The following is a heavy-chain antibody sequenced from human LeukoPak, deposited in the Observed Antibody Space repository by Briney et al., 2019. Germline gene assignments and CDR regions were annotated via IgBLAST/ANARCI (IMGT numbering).Heavy chain of an antibody. Sequence: SETLSLTCTVSGGSISSSSYYWGWIRQPPGKGLEWIGSIYYSGSTYYNPSLKSRVTISVATSKNQFSLKLSSVTAADTAVYYCVRVRSSGEPHRDFWGQGTLVTVSS. CDR1: GGSISSSSYY. V-gene: IGHV4-39*07. D-gene: IGHD3-10*01. CDR3: VRVRSSGEPHRDF. CDR2: IYYSGST. J-gene: IGHJ4*02.